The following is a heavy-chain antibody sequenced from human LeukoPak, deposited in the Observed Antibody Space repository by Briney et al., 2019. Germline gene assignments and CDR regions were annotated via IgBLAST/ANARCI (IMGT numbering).Heavy chain of an antibody. J-gene: IGHJ4*02. CDR1: GFTFSSYA. CDR2: ISYDGSNK. D-gene: IGHD3-9*01. Sequence: PGRSLRLSCAASGFTFSSYAMHWVRQAPGKGLEWVAVISYDGSNKYYADSVKGRFTISRDNAKNSLYLQMNSLRAEDTAVYYCARAGDILTYWGQGTLVTVSS. V-gene: IGHV3-30*07. CDR3: ARAGDILTY.